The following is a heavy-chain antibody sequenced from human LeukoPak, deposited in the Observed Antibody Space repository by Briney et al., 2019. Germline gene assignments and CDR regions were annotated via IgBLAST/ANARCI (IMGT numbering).Heavy chain of an antibody. Sequence: PGGSLRLSCAASGFTFSSYSMNWVRQAPGKGLEWVSYISSSSSTIYYADSVKGRFTISRDNAKNSLYLQMNSLRAEDTAVYYCASIPSYYDPWSGYYDYWGQGTLVTVSS. V-gene: IGHV3-48*01. CDR2: ISSSSSTI. D-gene: IGHD3-3*01. CDR1: GFTFSSYS. CDR3: ASIPSYYDPWSGYYDY. J-gene: IGHJ4*02.